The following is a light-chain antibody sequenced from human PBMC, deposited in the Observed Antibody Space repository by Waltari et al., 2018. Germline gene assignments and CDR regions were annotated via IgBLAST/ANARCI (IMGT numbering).Light chain of an antibody. CDR2: WAS. J-gene: IGKJ1*01. Sequence: IVMTQSPDSLAVSLGERATINCKSSQSVLYSSNNKNYLDWYQQRPGQPPKLLIYWASSRESGVPDRFSGGGSGTDFTLTISSLQAEDVAVYYCQQYFSTPRTFGQGTKVEVK. CDR1: QSVLYSSNNKNY. CDR3: QQYFSTPRT. V-gene: IGKV4-1*01.